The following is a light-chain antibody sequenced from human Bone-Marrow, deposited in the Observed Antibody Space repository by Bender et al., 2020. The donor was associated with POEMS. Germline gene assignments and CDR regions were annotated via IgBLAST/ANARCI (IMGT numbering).Light chain of an antibody. V-gene: IGLV1-44*01. CDR3: CSYAGDYTLL. CDR1: SSNIGAHA. J-gene: IGLJ2*01. CDR2: SSH. Sequence: QSVLTQPPSASGTPGQRVTISCSGGSSNIGAHAVNWYQHLPGTAPKLLIYSSHRRPSEVPDRFSGSKSGNTASPTISGLQAEDEADYYCCSYAGDYTLLFGGGTKVTVL.